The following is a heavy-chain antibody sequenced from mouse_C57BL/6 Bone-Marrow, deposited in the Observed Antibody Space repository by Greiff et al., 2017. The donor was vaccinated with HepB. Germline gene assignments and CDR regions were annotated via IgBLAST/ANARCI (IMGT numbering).Heavy chain of an antibody. J-gene: IGHJ1*03. CDR2: IWTGGGT. D-gene: IGHD1-1*01. V-gene: IGHV2-9-1*01. CDR3: ARNFDYGSSYGFDV. Sequence: VKLMESGPGLVAPSQSLSITCTVSGFSLTSYAISWVRQPPGKGLEWLGVIWTGGGTNYNSALKSRLSISKDNSKSQVFLKMNSLQTDDTARYYCARNFDYGSSYGFDVWGTGTTVTVSS. CDR1: GFSLTSYA.